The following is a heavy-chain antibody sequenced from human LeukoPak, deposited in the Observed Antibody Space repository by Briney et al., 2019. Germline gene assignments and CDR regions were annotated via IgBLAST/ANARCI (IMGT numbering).Heavy chain of an antibody. CDR2: INPDGNKK. D-gene: IGHD6-19*01. CDR3: AKDRSSGWNLGLTGLDY. Sequence: PGGSLRLSCAVSGLTFSSSWMDWVRQAPGKGLEWVASINPDGNKKYSADSVKGRFTISRDNAENSLYLQMNSLRAEDTAVYYCAKDRSSGWNLGLTGLDYWGQGTLVTVSS. J-gene: IGHJ4*02. V-gene: IGHV3-7*03. CDR1: GLTFSSSW.